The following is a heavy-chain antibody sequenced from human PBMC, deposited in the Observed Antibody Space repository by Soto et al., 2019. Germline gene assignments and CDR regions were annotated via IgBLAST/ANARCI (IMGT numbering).Heavy chain of an antibody. CDR3: VREDSGDYFAYFDY. CDR1: GFTFNHFA. D-gene: IGHD1-26*01. CDR2: ISYDGRRK. Sequence: QVQLVESGGGAVQPGRSLRLSCAASGFTFNHFAMHWVRQAPGKGLDWVAVISYDGRRKSYADSVKGRFTISRDNSERTLDLQMNNLTSQDTGIYYCVREDSGDYFAYFDYWGQGSLVAVSS. V-gene: IGHV3-30*04. J-gene: IGHJ4*02.